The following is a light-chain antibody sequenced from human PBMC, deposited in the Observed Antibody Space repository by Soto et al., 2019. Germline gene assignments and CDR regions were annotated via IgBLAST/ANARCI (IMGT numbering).Light chain of an antibody. CDR2: DVS. J-gene: IGLJ2*01. CDR3: SSYTSSSTV. Sequence: QSALTQPASVSGSPGQSITISCTGTSSDVGGYNYVSWYQQHPGKAPKLMIYDVSNRPSGVSNRFSGSKSGNTASLTISGLQAEDEGDYYCSSYTSSSTVFGGGTQLTVL. CDR1: SSDVGGYNY. V-gene: IGLV2-14*01.